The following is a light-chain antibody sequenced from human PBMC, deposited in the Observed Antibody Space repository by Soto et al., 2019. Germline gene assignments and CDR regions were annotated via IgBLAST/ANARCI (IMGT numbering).Light chain of an antibody. J-gene: IGKJ4*01. Sequence: EIVLTQSPATLSLSPGERATLSCRASQSVSSYLAWYQQKPGQGPRLLIYDASNRATGIPARFSGSGSGTDFTLTISSLEPEDFAVYYCQQRSNWPLTFGGGTKVDI. CDR2: DAS. CDR3: QQRSNWPLT. V-gene: IGKV3-11*01. CDR1: QSVSSY.